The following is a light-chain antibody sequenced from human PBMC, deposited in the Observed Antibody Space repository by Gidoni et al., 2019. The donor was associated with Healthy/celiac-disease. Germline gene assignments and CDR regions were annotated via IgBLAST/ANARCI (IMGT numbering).Light chain of an antibody. V-gene: IGLV2-14*03. CDR1: SSDVGVYNY. CDR2: DVS. J-gene: IGLJ2*01. Sequence: QSALTKPASVSGSPGQSIPISCTGTSSDVGVYNYVSWYQQHPGKAPKLMIYDVSNRPSGVSNRFSGSKSGNTASLTISGLQAEDEADYYCSSYTGSSTVVFGGGTKLTVL. CDR3: SSYTGSSTVV.